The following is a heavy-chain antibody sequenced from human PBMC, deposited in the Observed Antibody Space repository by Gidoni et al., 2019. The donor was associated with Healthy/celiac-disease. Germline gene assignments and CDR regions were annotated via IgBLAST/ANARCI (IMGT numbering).Heavy chain of an antibody. J-gene: IGHJ1*01. V-gene: IGHV3-30-3*01. Sequence: QVQLVESGGGGVQPGRSLRLSCAASGFTFSSYAMHWVRQAPGKGLEWVAVISYDGSNKYYADSVKGRFTISRDNSKNTLYLQMNSLRAEDTAVYYCARLDSLWFGELSEYFQHWGQGTLVTVSS. CDR1: GFTFSSYA. D-gene: IGHD3-10*01. CDR3: ARLDSLWFGELSEYFQH. CDR2: ISYDGSNK.